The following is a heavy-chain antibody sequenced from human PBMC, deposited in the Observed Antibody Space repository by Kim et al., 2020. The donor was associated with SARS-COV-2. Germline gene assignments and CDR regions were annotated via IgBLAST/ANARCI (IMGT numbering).Heavy chain of an antibody. J-gene: IGHJ3*02. Sequence: GGSLRLSCAASGFSFSDYEMNWVRQAPGKGLEWVSFISSASTIIYYADSVKGRFTISRDNAKNSLYLQMNSLRAEDTSVYYCATERVATTVGVFDIWGQGTMVAVSS. D-gene: IGHD3-16*01. CDR2: ISSASTII. CDR1: GFSFSDYE. CDR3: ATERVATTVGVFDI. V-gene: IGHV3-48*03.